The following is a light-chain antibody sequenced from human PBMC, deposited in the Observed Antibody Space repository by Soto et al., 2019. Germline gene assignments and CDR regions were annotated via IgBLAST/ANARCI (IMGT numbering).Light chain of an antibody. CDR1: QSVSSN. J-gene: IGKJ1*01. Sequence: IVMTQSPAPLSVSPGERATLSCRASQSVSSNLAWYQQKPGQAPRLLIYGASTRATGIPARFSGSGSGTEFTLIISSLQSEDFAIYYCQQYNNWPPWTVGQGTKVEIK. CDR2: GAS. V-gene: IGKV3-15*01. CDR3: QQYNNWPPWT.